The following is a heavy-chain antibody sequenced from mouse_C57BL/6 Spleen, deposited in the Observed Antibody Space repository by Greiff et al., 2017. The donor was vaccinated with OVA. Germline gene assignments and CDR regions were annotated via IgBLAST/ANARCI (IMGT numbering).Heavy chain of an antibody. D-gene: IGHD1-1*01. Sequence: EVQLQQSGAELVRPGASVKLSCTASGFNIKDDYMHWVKQRPEQGLEWIGWIDPENGDTEYASKFQGKATITADTSSNTAYLQLSSLTSEDTAVYYCTTYYGSSFYWGQGTTLTVSS. CDR3: TTYYGSSFY. V-gene: IGHV14-4*01. J-gene: IGHJ2*01. CDR2: IDPENGDT. CDR1: GFNIKDDY.